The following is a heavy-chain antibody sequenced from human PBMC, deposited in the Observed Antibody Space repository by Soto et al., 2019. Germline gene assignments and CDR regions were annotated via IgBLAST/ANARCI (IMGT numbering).Heavy chain of an antibody. D-gene: IGHD4-17*01. Sequence: QVQLQESGPGLVKPSQTLSLTCTVSGGSISSGGYYWSWISQHPGKGLEWIGYIYYSGSTYYNPSLKSRVTISVDTSKNQFSLKLSSVTAADTAVYYCARAITVTTGFDYWGQGTLVTVSS. CDR3: ARAITVTTGFDY. CDR2: IYYSGST. CDR1: GGSISSGGYY. J-gene: IGHJ4*02. V-gene: IGHV4-31*03.